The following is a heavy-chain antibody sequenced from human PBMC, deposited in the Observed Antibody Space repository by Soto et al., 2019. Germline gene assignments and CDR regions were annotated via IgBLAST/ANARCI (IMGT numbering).Heavy chain of an antibody. CDR2: IIPIFGTA. Sequence: ASVKVSCKASGGTFSSYAISWVRQAPGQGLEWMGGIIPIFGTANYAQKFQGRVTITADESTSTAYMELSSLRSEDTAVYYCASAYVDTARGLYYYYGMDVWGQGTAVTVSS. D-gene: IGHD5-18*01. J-gene: IGHJ6*02. CDR1: GGTFSSYA. CDR3: ASAYVDTARGLYYYYGMDV. V-gene: IGHV1-69*13.